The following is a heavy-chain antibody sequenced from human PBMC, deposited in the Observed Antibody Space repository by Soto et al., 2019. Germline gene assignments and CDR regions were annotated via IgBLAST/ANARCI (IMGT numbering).Heavy chain of an antibody. CDR2: ISWNSGRI. CDR1: GFTFDDYA. Sequence: SCAASGFTFDDYAMYWVRQVPGKGLGWVSGISWNSGRIGYADSVKGRFTISRDNAKNSLYLQMNSLRPEDTALYYCTKARLWGGYCYNDYYSNAIYVRAQRTTVPVS. CDR3: TKARLWGGYCYNDYYSNAIYV. D-gene: IGHD3-16*02. V-gene: IGHV3-9*01. J-gene: IGHJ6*02.